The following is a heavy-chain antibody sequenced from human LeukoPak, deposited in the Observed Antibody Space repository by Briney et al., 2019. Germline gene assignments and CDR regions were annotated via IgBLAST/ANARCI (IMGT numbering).Heavy chain of an antibody. J-gene: IGHJ6*03. CDR3: ARVRSDFWSGYYLAGYYYYMDV. D-gene: IGHD3-3*01. CDR1: GGTFSSYA. CDR2: IIPIFGTA. Sequence: GASVKVSCKASGGTFSSYAISWVRQAPGQGLEWMGGIIPIFGTANYAQKFQGRVTITTDESTSTAYMELSSLRSEDTAVYYCARVRSDFWSGYYLAGYYYYMDVWGKGTTVTVSS. V-gene: IGHV1-69*05.